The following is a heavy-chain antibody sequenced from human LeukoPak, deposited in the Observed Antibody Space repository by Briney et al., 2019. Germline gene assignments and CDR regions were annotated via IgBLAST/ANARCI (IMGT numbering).Heavy chain of an antibody. CDR2: IKSKTDGGTT. Sequence: GGSLRLSCAASGFTLSNALMSWVRHAPGKGLEWVGRIKSKTDGGTTDYAAPVKGRFTISRDDSKNTLYLQMNSLKTEVAVVYYCTTSLIPRLWGQGTLVADSS. CDR1: GFTLSNAL. D-gene: IGHD1-14*01. V-gene: IGHV3-15*01. CDR3: TTSLIPRL. J-gene: IGHJ4*02.